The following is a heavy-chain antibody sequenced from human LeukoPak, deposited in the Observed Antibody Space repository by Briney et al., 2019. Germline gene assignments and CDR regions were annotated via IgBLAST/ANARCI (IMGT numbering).Heavy chain of an antibody. CDR3: ARGSAGRDCSGGSCYSAAFDI. CDR2: MNPNSGNT. V-gene: IGHV1-8*01. CDR1: GYTFTSYD. D-gene: IGHD2-15*01. J-gene: IGHJ3*02. Sequence: ASVKVSCKASGYTFTSYDINWVRQATGQGLEWMGWMNPNSGNTGYAQKFQGRVTMTRNTSISTAYMELSSLRSEDTAAYYCARGSAGRDCSGGSCYSAAFDIWGQGTMVTVSS.